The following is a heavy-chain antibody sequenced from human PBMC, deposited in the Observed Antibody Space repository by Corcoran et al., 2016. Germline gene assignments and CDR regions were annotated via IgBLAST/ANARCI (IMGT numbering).Heavy chain of an antibody. J-gene: IGHJ4*02. CDR1: GGSISSSSYY. D-gene: IGHD6-6*01. Sequence: QLQLQESGPGLVKPSETLSLTCTVSGGSISSSSYYWGWIHQPPGKGLEWIGSIYYSGSTYYNPSLKSRVTISVDTSKNQFSLKLSSVTAADTAVYYCARDSGPYSSSSAVFDYWGQGTLVTVSS. CDR2: IYYSGST. V-gene: IGHV4-39*07. CDR3: ARDSGPYSSSSAVFDY.